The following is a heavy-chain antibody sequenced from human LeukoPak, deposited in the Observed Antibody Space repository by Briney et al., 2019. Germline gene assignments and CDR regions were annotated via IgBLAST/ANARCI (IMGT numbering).Heavy chain of an antibody. V-gene: IGHV3-30*02. CDR1: GFSFRSHG. J-gene: IGHJ6*02. D-gene: IGHD2-2*01. Sequence: GGSLRLSCAASGFSFRSHGMHWVRQAPGKGLEWVTFVNSDASDKYYTDSVKGRFTISRDNSKNTLYLQMNSLRAEDTAVYYCAKALPKYCSSTSCYALWYYYGMDVWGQGTTVTVSS. CDR3: AKALPKYCSSTSCYALWYYYGMDV. CDR2: VNSDASDK.